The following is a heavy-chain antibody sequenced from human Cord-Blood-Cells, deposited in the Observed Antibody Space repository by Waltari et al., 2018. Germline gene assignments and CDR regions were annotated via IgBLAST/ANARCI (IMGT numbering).Heavy chain of an antibody. Sequence: EVQLVESGGGLVQPGGSLRLSCAASGFTFGSFEMNWVRQAPGKGLRWVSYISSSGRTIYYADSVKGRFTISRDNAKNSLYLQMNSLRAEDTAVYYCARGAWGSGYYYWGQGTLVTVSS. CDR2: ISSSGRTI. CDR3: ARGAWGSGYYY. D-gene: IGHD3-22*01. V-gene: IGHV3-48*03. J-gene: IGHJ4*02. CDR1: GFTFGSFE.